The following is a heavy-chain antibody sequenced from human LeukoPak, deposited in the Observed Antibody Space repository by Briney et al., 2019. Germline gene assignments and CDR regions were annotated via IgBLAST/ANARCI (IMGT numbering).Heavy chain of an antibody. V-gene: IGHV3-30*04. CDR1: GFTFNAYA. J-gene: IGHJ4*02. D-gene: IGHD5-18*01. Sequence: GGSLRLSCAASGFTFNAYAMHWVRQAPGKGPEWVAVVWYDGTNQYHADSVKGRFTISRDNSKNTVFLQMNSLRAEDTATYYCARDLATYSYGYIYGFWGQGTLVTVSS. CDR3: ARDLATYSYGYIYGF. CDR2: VWYDGTNQ.